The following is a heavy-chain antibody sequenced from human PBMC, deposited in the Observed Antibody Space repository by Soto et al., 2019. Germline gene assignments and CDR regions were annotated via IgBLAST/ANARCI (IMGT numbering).Heavy chain of an antibody. CDR1: GFSFNLSGMS. Sequence: QITLKESSPMLVKPTQTLTLTCTFSGFSFNLSGMSVGWIRQPPGKGLEWLALIYWDDDKRYSPSLKSRLAITKDASRNQVVLTMTSLDRVDTATYYCAHSQADSRGSSRQFAFWGQGTRVTVSA. J-gene: IGHJ4*02. V-gene: IGHV2-5*02. CDR2: IYWDDDK. D-gene: IGHD3-22*01. CDR3: AHSQADSRGSSRQFAF.